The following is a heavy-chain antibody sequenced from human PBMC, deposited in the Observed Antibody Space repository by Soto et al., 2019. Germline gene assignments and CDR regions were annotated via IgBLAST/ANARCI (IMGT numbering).Heavy chain of an antibody. J-gene: IGHJ2*01. CDR1: GYIFTNFA. V-gene: IGHV1-3*01. Sequence: ASVKVSCKTSGYIFTNFALQWVRQATGQRPEWMGWITAGNGNTKYSQNFQGRVTITTDTSTTTAYMELRSLRSDDTAVYYCARLVAVAGTWYFDLWGRSTLVTVSS. D-gene: IGHD6-19*01. CDR2: ITAGNGNT. CDR3: ARLVAVAGTWYFDL.